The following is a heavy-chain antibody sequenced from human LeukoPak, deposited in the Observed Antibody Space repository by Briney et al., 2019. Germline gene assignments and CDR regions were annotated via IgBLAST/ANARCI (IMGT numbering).Heavy chain of an antibody. Sequence: GGSLRLSCAASGFTFNNYLMHWVRQAPGKGLDWVAVIVEDGTNQYYADSVKGRFTISRDNTKNTLFLQMNSLRSEDTAMYYCARVQGGGYRTADYWGQGTLVTVSS. D-gene: IGHD6-19*01. CDR1: GFTFNNYL. CDR3: ARVQGGGYRTADY. J-gene: IGHJ4*02. CDR2: IVEDGTNQ. V-gene: IGHV3-30*04.